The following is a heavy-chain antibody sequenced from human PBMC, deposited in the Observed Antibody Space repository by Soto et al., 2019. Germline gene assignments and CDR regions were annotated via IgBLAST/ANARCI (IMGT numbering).Heavy chain of an antibody. CDR1: GFTFSSYG. CDR2: IWYDESNK. V-gene: IGHV3-33*01. D-gene: IGHD2-2*01. Sequence: GGSLRLSCAASGFTFSSYGMHWVRQAPGKGLEWVALIWYDESNKYYADSVKGRLTISRDNSKNTLHLQMISLRAEDTAVYYCARAPPLGYCSSMCDYGMDVWGQGTTVTVSS. CDR3: ARAPPLGYCSSMCDYGMDV. J-gene: IGHJ6*02.